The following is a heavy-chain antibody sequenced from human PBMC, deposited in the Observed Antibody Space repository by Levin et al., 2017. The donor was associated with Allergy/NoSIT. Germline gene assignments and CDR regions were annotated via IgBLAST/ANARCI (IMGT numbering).Heavy chain of an antibody. CDR3: TTGGDYGNKLDY. V-gene: IGHV3-15*07. CDR2: IKSKTDGGTT. CDR1: GFSFSNAW. Sequence: PGGSLRLSCAASGFSFSNAWMNWVRQAPGKGLEWVGRIKSKTDGGTTDHAAPVKGRFTISRDDSKNTLYLEMNSLKTEDTAVYYCTTGGDYGNKLDYWGQGTLVTFSS. D-gene: IGHD4-17*01. J-gene: IGHJ4*02.